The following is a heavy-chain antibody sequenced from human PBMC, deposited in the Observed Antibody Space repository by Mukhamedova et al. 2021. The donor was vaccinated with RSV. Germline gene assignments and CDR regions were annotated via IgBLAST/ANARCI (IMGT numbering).Heavy chain of an antibody. CDR2: IWYDGSNK. CDR3: ARGKAVAGVQAYWYFDL. D-gene: IGHD6-19*01. V-gene: IGHV3-33*01. J-gene: IGHJ2*01. Sequence: VRQAPGKGLEWVAVIWYDGSNKYYADSVKGRFTISRDNSKNTLYLQMNSLRAEDTAVYYCARGKAVAGVQAYWYFDLWGRGTLVT.